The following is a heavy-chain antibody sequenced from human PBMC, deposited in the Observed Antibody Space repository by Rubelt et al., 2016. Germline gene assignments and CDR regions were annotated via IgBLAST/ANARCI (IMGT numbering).Heavy chain of an antibody. Sequence: QVQLVQSGAEVKKPGSSVKVSCKASGGTFSSYAISWVRQAPGHGLECMGRNNPNSGGTNYAQKFQGRVTLTRDTSISTAYLELSRLRSDDTAVYYCARDWNYPDYWGQGTLVTVSS. CDR3: ARDWNYPDY. CDR1: GGTFSSYA. D-gene: IGHD1-1*01. V-gene: IGHV1-2*06. J-gene: IGHJ4*02. CDR2: NNPNSGGT.